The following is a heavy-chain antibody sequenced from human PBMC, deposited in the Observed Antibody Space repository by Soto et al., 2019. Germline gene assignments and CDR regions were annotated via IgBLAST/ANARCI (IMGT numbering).Heavy chain of an antibody. Sequence: QVQLQESGPGLVQPSGTLSLTCAVSGDSITGDEWWSWVRQPPGKGLEWIGEIHHSGATNYNPSLKIRVTISIDKSKNQFSLKLNSVTAADTAMFYCATQGFYRMGVWGRGTTVTVSS. CDR3: ATQGFYRMGV. V-gene: IGHV4-4*02. J-gene: IGHJ6*02. CDR1: GDSITGDEW. CDR2: IHHSGAT.